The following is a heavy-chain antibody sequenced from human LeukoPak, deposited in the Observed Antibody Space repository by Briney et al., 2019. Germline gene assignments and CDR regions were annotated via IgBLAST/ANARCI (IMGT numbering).Heavy chain of an antibody. J-gene: IGHJ4*02. V-gene: IGHV4-39*01. CDR1: GGSIRSSSYY. CDR2: IYYSGTT. CDR3: ATQVGAARTYFDY. D-gene: IGHD6-6*01. Sequence: KPSETLSLTCAVSGGSIRSSSYYWGWIRQPPGKGLEWIGSIYYSGTTYYNPSLKSRVTISVDTSKNQLSLNLNSVTAADTAVYYCATQVGAARTYFDYWGQGTLVTVSS.